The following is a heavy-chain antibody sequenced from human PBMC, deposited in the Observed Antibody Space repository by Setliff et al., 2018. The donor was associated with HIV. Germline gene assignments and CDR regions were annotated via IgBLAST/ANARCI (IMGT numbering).Heavy chain of an antibody. CDR3: TRWIVGSSNIFAFDI. J-gene: IGHJ3*02. D-gene: IGHD1-26*01. CDR2: INPKSGNT. V-gene: IGHV1-8*02. Sequence: ASVKVSCKASGYTFTSCFLHWMRQASGQGLEWLGWINPKSGNTAYAQSFQGRVTLTTNTAISTVDMELSSLSSEDTAVYYCTRWIVGSSNIFAFDIWGQGTLVTVSS. CDR1: GYTFTSCF.